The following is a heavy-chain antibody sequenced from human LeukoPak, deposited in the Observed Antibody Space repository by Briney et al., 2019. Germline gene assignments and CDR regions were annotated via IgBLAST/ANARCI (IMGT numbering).Heavy chain of an antibody. CDR3: ARGGSKGSGSYYNGGNGHLDY. CDR2: INHSGST. V-gene: IGHV4-34*01. Sequence: SETLSLTCNVSGGFISSHYWSWIRQPPGKGLEWIGEINHSGSTNYNPSLKSRVTISVDTSKNQFSLKLSSVTAADTAVYYCARGGSKGSGSYYNGGNGHLDYWGQGTLVTVSS. D-gene: IGHD3-10*01. J-gene: IGHJ4*02. CDR1: GGFISSHY.